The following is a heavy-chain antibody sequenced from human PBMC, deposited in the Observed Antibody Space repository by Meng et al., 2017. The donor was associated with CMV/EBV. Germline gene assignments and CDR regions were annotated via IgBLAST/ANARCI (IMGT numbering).Heavy chain of an antibody. CDR2: ISSSGSTI. CDR3: ARERGEVVPLGMDV. J-gene: IGHJ6*02. D-gene: IGHD2-2*01. Sequence: GGSLRLSCAASGFTFSSYEMNWVRQAPGKGLEWVSYISSSGSTIYYADSVKGRFTISRDNAKNSLYLQMNSLRAEDTAVYYCARERGEVVPLGMDVWGQGTTVTVSS. CDR1: GFTFSSYE. V-gene: IGHV3-48*03.